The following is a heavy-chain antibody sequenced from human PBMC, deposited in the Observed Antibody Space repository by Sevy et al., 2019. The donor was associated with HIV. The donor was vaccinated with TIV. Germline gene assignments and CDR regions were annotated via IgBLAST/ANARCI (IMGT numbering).Heavy chain of an antibody. CDR1: GFTFSRFG. D-gene: IGHD3-3*01. J-gene: IGHJ6*02. CDR2: ISYDGNDK. Sequence: GGSLRLSCAVSGFTFSRFGMHWVRQAPGKGLEWVAVISYDGNDKHYAESVKGRFTISRDNSKNMLHLEMNSLRAEDTALYYCARDQQITIVGEITDYYFYYGMDVWGQGTTVTVSS. V-gene: IGHV3-30*04. CDR3: ARDQQITIVGEITDYYFYYGMDV.